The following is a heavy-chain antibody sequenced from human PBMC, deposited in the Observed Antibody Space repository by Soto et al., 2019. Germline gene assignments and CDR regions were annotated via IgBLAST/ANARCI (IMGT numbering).Heavy chain of an antibody. CDR2: ISGSGGST. J-gene: IGHJ3*02. CDR3: AKDGAYVYIWGSYPSDAFDI. Sequence: GGSLRLSCAASGFTFSRYAMSWVRQAPGKGLEWVSAISGSGGSTYYADSVKGRFTISRDNSKNTLYLQMNSLRAEDTAVYYCAKDGAYVYIWGSYPSDAFDIWGQGTMVTVSS. D-gene: IGHD3-16*02. CDR1: GFTFSRYA. V-gene: IGHV3-23*01.